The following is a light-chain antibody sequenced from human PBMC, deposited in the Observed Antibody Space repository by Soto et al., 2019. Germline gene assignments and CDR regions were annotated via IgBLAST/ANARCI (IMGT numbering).Light chain of an antibody. CDR1: QSVRSGY. V-gene: IGKV3-20*01. CDR3: HQYDNSPLT. J-gene: IGKJ4*01. Sequence: EIALTQSPGTLSLSPGERATLSCRASQSVRSGYFAWYQQKPGQAPRLIIVGASSRATGIPDRFSGGGSGTDFTLTISRLQNEDFALYYCHQYDNSPLTFGRGTKVDIK. CDR2: GAS.